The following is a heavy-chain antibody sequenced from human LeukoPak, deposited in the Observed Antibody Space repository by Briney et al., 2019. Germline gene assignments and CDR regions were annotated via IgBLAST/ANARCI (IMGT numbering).Heavy chain of an antibody. J-gene: IGHJ6*02. V-gene: IGHV4-34*01. Sequence: SETLSLTCAVYGGSFSGYYWSWIRQPPGKGLEWIGEINHSGSTNYNPSLKSRVTISVDTSKNQFSLKLSSVTAADAAVYYCARGSVVYCSGGSCYSHPYYYGMDVWGQGTTVTVSS. CDR2: INHSGST. D-gene: IGHD2-15*01. CDR1: GGSFSGYY. CDR3: ARGSVVYCSGGSCYSHPYYYGMDV.